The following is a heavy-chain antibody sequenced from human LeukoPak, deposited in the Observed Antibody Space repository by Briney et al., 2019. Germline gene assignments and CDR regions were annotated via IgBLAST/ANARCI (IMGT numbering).Heavy chain of an antibody. CDR2: IYYTTNP. V-gene: IGHV4-59*11. Sequence: PSETLSLTCSVSGGSIRNHFWSWIRLPPGKRLEWIGNIYYTTNPNYNPSLARRVTISVDTSKNQLSLKLDSVTAADTAVYYCARDRNYFDPWGQGTRVTVSS. J-gene: IGHJ5*02. CDR3: ARDRNYFDP. D-gene: IGHD4-11*01. CDR1: GGSIRNHF.